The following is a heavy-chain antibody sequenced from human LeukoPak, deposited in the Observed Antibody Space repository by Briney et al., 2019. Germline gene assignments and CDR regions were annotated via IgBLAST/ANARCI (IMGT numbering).Heavy chain of an antibody. CDR2: ISGSGGST. D-gene: IGHD5-12*01. CDR3: AKVPMWIYPSYYFDY. CDR1: GFPFSSYA. Sequence: GGSLRLSCAASGFPFSSYAMSWVRQAPGKGLEWVSAISGSGGSTYYGDSVKGRFTISRDNSKNTLYLQMNSLRAEDTAVYYCAKVPMWIYPSYYFDYWGQGTLVTVSS. V-gene: IGHV3-23*01. J-gene: IGHJ4*02.